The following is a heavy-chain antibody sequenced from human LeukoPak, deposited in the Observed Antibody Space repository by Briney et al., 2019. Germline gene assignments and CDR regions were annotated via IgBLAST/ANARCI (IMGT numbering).Heavy chain of an antibody. CDR2: IIPIFGTA. D-gene: IGHD6-6*01. Sequence: SVKVSCKASGGTFSSYAISWVRQAPEQGLEWMGGIIPIFGTANYAQKFQGRVTITTDESTSTAYMELSSLRSEDTAVYYCASDSSSSLAPLMDVWGKGTTVTVSS. CDR3: ASDSSSSLAPLMDV. CDR1: GGTFSSYA. J-gene: IGHJ6*03. V-gene: IGHV1-69*05.